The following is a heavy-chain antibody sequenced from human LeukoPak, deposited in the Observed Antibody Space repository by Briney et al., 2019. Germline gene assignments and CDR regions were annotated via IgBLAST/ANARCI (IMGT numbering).Heavy chain of an antibody. Sequence: SETLSLTCSVSGDSINNGGFYWSWIRQLPGTGLEWIGFIFYSGNTYYNPPLKSRSTISVDTSNSQFSLKLNYVTAADTAVYYCARTRLRGDPFDYWGQGTLVTVSS. D-gene: IGHD2-21*02. CDR2: IFYSGNT. CDR1: GDSINNGGFY. V-gene: IGHV4-31*03. J-gene: IGHJ4*02. CDR3: ARTRLRGDPFDY.